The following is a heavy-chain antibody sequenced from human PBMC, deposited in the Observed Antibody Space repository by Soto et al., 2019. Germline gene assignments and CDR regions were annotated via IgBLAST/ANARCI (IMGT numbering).Heavy chain of an antibody. CDR2: MNPNSGNT. Sequence: QVQLVQSGAEVKKPGASVKVSCKASGYTFTSYDINWVRQATGQGLEWMGWMNPNSGNTGYAQKFKCRVTMTRNTSTSTACVERSSLRSEDTAVYYCAIFVPVRCVTYYYYMADCGRGTTVTVSS. CDR1: GYTFTSYD. CDR3: AIFVPVRCVTYYYYMAD. V-gene: IGHV1-8*01. D-gene: IGHD3-10*01. J-gene: IGHJ6*03.